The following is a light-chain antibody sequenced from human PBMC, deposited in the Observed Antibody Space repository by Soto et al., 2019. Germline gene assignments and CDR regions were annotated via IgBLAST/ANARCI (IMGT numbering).Light chain of an antibody. CDR2: DDN. J-gene: IGLJ3*02. CDR1: SGSIASNY. Sequence: NCMLTQPHSVSESPGKTVTISCTRSSGSIASNYVQWYQQRPGSAPTTVIYDDNQRRSGVPDRFSGSIDSSSNSASLTISGLQTEDEADYYCQSYDSSSLWVFGGGTKLTVL. V-gene: IGLV6-57*03. CDR3: QSYDSSSLWV.